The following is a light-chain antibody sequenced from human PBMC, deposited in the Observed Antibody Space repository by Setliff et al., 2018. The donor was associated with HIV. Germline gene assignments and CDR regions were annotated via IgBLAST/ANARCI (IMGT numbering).Light chain of an antibody. CDR2: EVS. J-gene: IGLJ1*01. CDR3: SSYTSSGAPSYV. Sequence: QSALTQPASVSGSPGQSITVSCTDIDPYNSVSWYQQLPGKAPKLILYEVSVRPSGISHRFAGSKSDNTASLTIPGLEAEDEGSYYCSSYTSSGAPSYVFGTGTKVTVL. V-gene: IGLV2-14*01. CDR1: IDPYNS.